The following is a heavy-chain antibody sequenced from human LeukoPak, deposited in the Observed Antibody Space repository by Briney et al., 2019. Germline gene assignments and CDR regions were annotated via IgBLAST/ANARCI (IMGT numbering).Heavy chain of an antibody. D-gene: IGHD3-3*01. CDR1: GFTFSDYY. CDR2: ISSSGSTI. V-gene: IGHV3-11*04. CDR3: ARDREDFWSGYFRPDY. J-gene: IGHJ4*02. Sequence: PGGSLRLSCTASGFTFSDYYMSWIRQAPGKGLEWVSYISSSGSTIYYADSVKGRFTISRDNAKNSLYLQMNSLRAEDTAVYYCARDREDFWSGYFRPDYWGQGTLVTVSS.